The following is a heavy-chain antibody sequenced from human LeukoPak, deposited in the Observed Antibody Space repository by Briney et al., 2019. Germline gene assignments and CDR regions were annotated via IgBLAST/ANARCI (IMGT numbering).Heavy chain of an antibody. CDR3: ARDIAVAVFDY. Sequence: GASLRLSCAASGFTFSSYSMNWVRQAPGKGLEWVSYISSSSTIYYADSVKGRFTISRDNAKNSLYLQMNSLGDEDTAVYYCARDIAVAVFDYWGQGTLVTVSS. V-gene: IGHV3-48*02. CDR1: GFTFSSYS. D-gene: IGHD6-19*01. J-gene: IGHJ4*02. CDR2: ISSSSTI.